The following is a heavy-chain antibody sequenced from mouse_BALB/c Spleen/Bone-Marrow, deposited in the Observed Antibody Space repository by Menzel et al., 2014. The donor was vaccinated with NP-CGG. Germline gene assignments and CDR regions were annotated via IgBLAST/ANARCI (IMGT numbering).Heavy chain of an antibody. D-gene: IGHD1-1*01. CDR1: GYTFTSYW. Sequence: LQQSGSELVRPGASVKLSCKASGYTFTSYWMHWVKRRPGQGLEWIGNIYPGSGSTNYDEKFKSKATLTVDTSSSTAYMQLSSLTSEDSAVYYCRSYDYTMDYWGQGTSVTVSS. J-gene: IGHJ4*01. CDR3: RSYDYTMDY. CDR2: IYPGSGST. V-gene: IGHV1S22*01.